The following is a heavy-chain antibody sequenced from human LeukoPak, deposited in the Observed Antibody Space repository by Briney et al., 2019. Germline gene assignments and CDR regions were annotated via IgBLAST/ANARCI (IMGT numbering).Heavy chain of an antibody. Sequence: TGGSLRLSCAASGFSFSSYAMSWVRQAPGKGLEWVSAISISGGSTYYGDSVKGRFTISRDNSKNTMYLQMNSLRAEDTAVYYCAAYYTSSDYWGQGTLVTVSS. CDR1: GFSFSSYA. V-gene: IGHV3-23*01. D-gene: IGHD3-3*01. CDR2: ISISGGST. J-gene: IGHJ4*02. CDR3: AAYYTSSDY.